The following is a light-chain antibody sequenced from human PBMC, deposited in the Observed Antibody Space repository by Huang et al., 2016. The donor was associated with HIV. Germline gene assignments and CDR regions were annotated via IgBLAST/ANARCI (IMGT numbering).Light chain of an antibody. CDR2: AAS. V-gene: IGKV3-15*01. Sequence: VMMSQSPATLAASPGERATLSCGASQSVNTNLTWYEQKPGQPPRLIIYAASTRATGVPARFAGSGSGTEFTLTIDSLQSDDFAVYYCQQYNKWPPEYTFGQGTRLEIK. CDR3: QQYNKWPPEYT. J-gene: IGKJ2*01. CDR1: QSVNTN.